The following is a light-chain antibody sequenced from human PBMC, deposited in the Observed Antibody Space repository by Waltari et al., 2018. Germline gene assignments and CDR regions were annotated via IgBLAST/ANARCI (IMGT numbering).Light chain of an antibody. CDR2: GAS. V-gene: IGKV3-15*01. Sequence: EIVMTQSPDTLSVSPGERATLSCRASQGVSSNVAWYQQKPGQSPRLLIYGASTRATGIPGRFSGSRSGTEFTLTISSLQSEDFGVYYCQQYNDWPPYTFG. CDR1: QGVSSN. CDR3: QQYNDWPPYT. J-gene: IGKJ2*01.